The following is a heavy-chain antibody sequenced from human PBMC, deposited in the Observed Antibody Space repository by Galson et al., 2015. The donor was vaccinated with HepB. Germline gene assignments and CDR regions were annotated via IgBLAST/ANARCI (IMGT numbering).Heavy chain of an antibody. CDR1: GGTFSSYA. CDR3: ASGELTENSGYYYYYYMDV. Sequence: SVKVSCKASGGTFSSYAISWVRQAPGQGLEWMGGIIPILGIANYAQKFQGRVTITADKSTSTAYMELSSLRSEDTAVYYCASGELTENSGYYYYYYMDVWGKGTTVTVSS. D-gene: IGHD1-26*01. V-gene: IGHV1-69*10. CDR2: IIPILGIA. J-gene: IGHJ6*03.